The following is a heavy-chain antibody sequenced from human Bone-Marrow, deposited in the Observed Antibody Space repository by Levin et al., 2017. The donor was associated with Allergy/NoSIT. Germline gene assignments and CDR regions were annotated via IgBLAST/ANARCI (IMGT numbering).Heavy chain of an antibody. CDR2: TYYRSKWNN. CDR1: GERVSSNSAA. Sequence: SQTLSLTCDISGERVSSNSAAWNWIRQSPSRGLEWLGRTYYRSKWNNDYAVSLKGRISVNPDTSKNQFSLQLTSVTPEDTAVYYCVRGNIYFDYWGQGILVTVSS. CDR3: VRGNIYFDY. V-gene: IGHV6-1*01. D-gene: IGHD2/OR15-2a*01. J-gene: IGHJ4*02.